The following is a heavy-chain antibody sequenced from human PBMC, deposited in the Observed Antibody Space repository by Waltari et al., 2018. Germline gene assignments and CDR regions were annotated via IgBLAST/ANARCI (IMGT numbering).Heavy chain of an antibody. J-gene: IGHJ3*02. CDR1: GYSISSGYY. CDR2: IYHSGST. D-gene: IGHD6-13*01. Sequence: QVQLQESGPGLVKPSETLSLTCAVSGYSISSGYYWGWIRQPPGKGLEWIGSIYHSGSTCYNPSLKSRVTISVDTSKNQFSLKLSSVTAADTAVYYCASSIAAAGTDAFDIWGQGTMVTVSS. V-gene: IGHV4-38-2*01. CDR3: ASSIAAAGTDAFDI.